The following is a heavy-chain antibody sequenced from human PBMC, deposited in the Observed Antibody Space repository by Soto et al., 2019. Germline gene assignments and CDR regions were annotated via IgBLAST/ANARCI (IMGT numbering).Heavy chain of an antibody. CDR3: ARGDYGVSNRFEP. CDR2: IYPGDSDT. Sequence: GESLKISCKGSAYTFSNYWIGWVRQMPGKGLEWMGIIYPGDSDTRYSPSFQGQVTISADKSISTAYLQWSSLKASDTALYYCARGDYGVSNRFEPWRKGTLVTVCS. D-gene: IGHD4-17*01. J-gene: IGHJ5*02. V-gene: IGHV5-51*01. CDR1: AYTFSNYW.